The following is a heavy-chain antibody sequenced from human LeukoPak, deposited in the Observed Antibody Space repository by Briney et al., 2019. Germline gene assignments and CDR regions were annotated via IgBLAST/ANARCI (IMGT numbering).Heavy chain of an antibody. D-gene: IGHD6-6*01. V-gene: IGHV1-8*03. Sequence: AAVKVCCKGSGYTFTSYDINWVRLPNGQGLEWMGWMNTNSGNTGYAQKFQGRVTITRNTPISTAYMELSSLRSEDTAVYYCAREGRIDSSLSFDYWGQGTLVTVSS. CDR2: MNTNSGNT. CDR1: GYTFTSYD. CDR3: AREGRIDSSLSFDY. J-gene: IGHJ4*02.